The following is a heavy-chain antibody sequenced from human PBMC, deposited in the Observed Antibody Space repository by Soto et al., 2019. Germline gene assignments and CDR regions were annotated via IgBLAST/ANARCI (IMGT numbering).Heavy chain of an antibody. Sequence: SETLSLTCTVSGGSISSGGYYWNWIRQHPGKGLEWIGYIYYSGSTYYNPSLKSRVTISVDTSKNQFSLKLSSVTAADTAVYYCARDSLTGYYRGLLDYGMDVWGQGTTVTVSS. V-gene: IGHV4-31*03. J-gene: IGHJ6*02. CDR2: IYYSGST. D-gene: IGHD3-9*01. CDR1: GGSISSGGYY. CDR3: ARDSLTGYYRGLLDYGMDV.